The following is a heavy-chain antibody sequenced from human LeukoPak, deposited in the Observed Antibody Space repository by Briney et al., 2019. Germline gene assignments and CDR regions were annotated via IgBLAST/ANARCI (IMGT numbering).Heavy chain of an antibody. D-gene: IGHD3-10*01. J-gene: IGHJ3*02. CDR3: ASTQGMDVYYYGSGSYSTDAFDI. V-gene: IGHV3-21*01. CDR2: ISSSSSYI. CDR1: GFTFSSYS. Sequence: PGGSLRLSCAASGFTFSSYSMNWVRQAPGKGLEWVSSISSSSSYIYYADSVKGRFTISRDNAKNSLYLQMNSLRAEDTAVYYCASTQGMDVYYYGSGSYSTDAFDIWGQGTMVTVSS.